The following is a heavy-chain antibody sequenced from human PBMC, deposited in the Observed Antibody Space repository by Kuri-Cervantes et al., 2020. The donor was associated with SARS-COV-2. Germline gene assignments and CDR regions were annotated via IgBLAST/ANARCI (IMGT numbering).Heavy chain of an antibody. CDR3: ARDGDGEWLVQSGVAFDI. CDR1: GFNFSDYY. D-gene: IGHD6-19*01. CDR2: IRFDGTNT. V-gene: IGHV3-33*08. Sequence: LSLTCAASGFNFSDYYITWVRQAPGMGLEWVAFIRFDGTNTYYADSVKGRFTISRDNSKCTLFLQMNSLRAEDTAVYYCARDGDGEWLVQSGVAFDIWGQGTMVTVSS. J-gene: IGHJ3*02.